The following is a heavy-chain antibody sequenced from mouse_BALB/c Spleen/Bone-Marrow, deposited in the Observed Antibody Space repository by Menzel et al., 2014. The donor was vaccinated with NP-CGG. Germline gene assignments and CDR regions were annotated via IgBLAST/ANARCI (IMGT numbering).Heavy chain of an antibody. Sequence: VQPQQSGAELVKPGASVKLSCTASDFNFKDTYMHWVNQRPEQGLEWIGRIDPANGNTKYDPKFQGKATITADTSSNTAYLQLSSLTSEDTAVYYCARVPFLRGRALDYWGQGTTLTVSS. CDR1: DFNFKDTY. CDR3: ARVPFLRGRALDY. J-gene: IGHJ2*01. D-gene: IGHD1-1*02. CDR2: IDPANGNT. V-gene: IGHV14-3*02.